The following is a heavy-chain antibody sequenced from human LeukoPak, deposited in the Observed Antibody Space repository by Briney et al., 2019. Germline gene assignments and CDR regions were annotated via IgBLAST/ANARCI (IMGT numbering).Heavy chain of an antibody. CDR3: ARADYGDYRFDY. D-gene: IGHD4-17*01. Sequence: SVKVSCKASGGTLSSYAISWVRQAPGQGLEWMGGIIPIFGTANYAQKFQGRVTITADESTSTAYMELSSLRSEDTAVYYCARADYGDYRFDYWGQGTLVTVSS. J-gene: IGHJ4*02. CDR1: GGTLSSYA. V-gene: IGHV1-69*13. CDR2: IIPIFGTA.